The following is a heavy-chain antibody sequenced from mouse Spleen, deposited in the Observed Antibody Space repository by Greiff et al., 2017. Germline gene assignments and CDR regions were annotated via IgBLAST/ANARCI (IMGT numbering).Heavy chain of an antibody. V-gene: IGHV8-12*01. CDR3: ARRELGLRGGYFDY. CDR1: GFSLSTSGMG. Sequence: QVQLKESGPGILQASQTLSLTCSFSGFSLSTSGMGVSWIRQPSGKGLEWLAHIYWDDDKRYNPSLKSRLTISKDTSRNQVFLKITSVDTADTATYYCARRELGLRGGYFDYWGQGTTLTVSS. D-gene: IGHD3-1*01. CDR2: IYWDDDK. J-gene: IGHJ2*01.